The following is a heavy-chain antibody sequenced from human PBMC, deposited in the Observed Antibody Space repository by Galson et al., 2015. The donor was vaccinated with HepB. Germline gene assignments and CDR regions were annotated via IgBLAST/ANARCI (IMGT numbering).Heavy chain of an antibody. D-gene: IGHD6-6*01. J-gene: IGHJ4*02. V-gene: IGHV1-8*01. Sequence: SVKVSCKASGYTFTSYDINWVRQATGQGLEWMGWMNPNSGNTGYAQKFQGRITMTRNTSISTAYMELSSLRSEDTAVYYCARGGVAARVGPDDYWGQGTLVTVSS. CDR1: GYTFTSYD. CDR2: MNPNSGNT. CDR3: ARGGVAARVGPDDY.